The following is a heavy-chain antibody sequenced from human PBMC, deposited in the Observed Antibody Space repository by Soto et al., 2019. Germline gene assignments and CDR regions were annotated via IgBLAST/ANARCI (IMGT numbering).Heavy chain of an antibody. CDR2: IWYDGSNK. CDR1: GFTFSSYG. Sequence: GGSLRLSCAASGFTFSSYGMHWVRQAPGKGLEWVAVIWYDGSNKYYADSVKGRFTISRDNSKNTLYLQMNSLRAEDTAVYYCARDSVAGSRGIDYWGQGTLVTVSS. J-gene: IGHJ4*02. D-gene: IGHD6-19*01. CDR3: ARDSVAGSRGIDY. V-gene: IGHV3-33*01.